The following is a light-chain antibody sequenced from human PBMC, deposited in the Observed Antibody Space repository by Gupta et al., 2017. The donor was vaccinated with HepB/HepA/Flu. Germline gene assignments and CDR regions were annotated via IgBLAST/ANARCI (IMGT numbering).Light chain of an antibody. Sequence: DIQLTQSPSTLSASVGDRVTIPCRASQSIIKWLAWYQQKPGKAPKLLIYEASTLESGVPSRFSGSGSGTDFTLTITSLQPDDFATYYCQQYYAYSPGRTFGQGTKVEIK. V-gene: IGKV1-5*03. CDR1: QSIIKW. CDR3: QQYYAYSPGRT. CDR2: EAS. J-gene: IGKJ1*01.